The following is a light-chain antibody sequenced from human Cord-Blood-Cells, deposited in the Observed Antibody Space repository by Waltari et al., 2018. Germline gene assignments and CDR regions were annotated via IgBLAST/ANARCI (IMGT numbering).Light chain of an antibody. J-gene: IGKJ2*01. CDR3: QQYDNLPYT. V-gene: IGKV1-33*01. CDR1: QDISNY. CDR2: DAS. Sequence: DIQMTQSPSSLSASVGDRVTLTCQASQDISNYLNWYQQKPGKDPKLLTYDASNLETGVPSRFSGRGSGTDFTFTISSLQPEDIATYYCQQYDNLPYTFGQGTKLEIK.